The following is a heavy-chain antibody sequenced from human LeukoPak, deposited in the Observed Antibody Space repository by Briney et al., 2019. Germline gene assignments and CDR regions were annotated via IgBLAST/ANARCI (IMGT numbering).Heavy chain of an antibody. CDR1: GGSISSYY. Sequence: PSETLSLTCTVSGGSISSYYWSWIRQPAGKGLEWIGRIYTSGSTNYNPSLKSRVTMSVDTSKNQFSLKLSSVTAADTAVYYCVRMNGGTMVRGVIKSNWFDPWGQGTLVTVSS. CDR2: IYTSGST. CDR3: VRMNGGTMVRGVIKSNWFDP. V-gene: IGHV4-4*07. J-gene: IGHJ5*02. D-gene: IGHD3-10*01.